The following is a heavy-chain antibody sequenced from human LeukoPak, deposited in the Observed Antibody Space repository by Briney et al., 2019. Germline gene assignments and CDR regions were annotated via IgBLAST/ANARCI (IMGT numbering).Heavy chain of an antibody. V-gene: IGHV1-2*02. D-gene: IGHD5-18*01. J-gene: IGHJ4*02. CDR2: IHPHSGGT. CDR1: GYSFTAYS. CDR3: ARLGTGYSLSY. Sequence: ASVKVSCKASGYSFTAYSIVWVRQAPGQGLERMGWIHPHSGGTAYGKTFQGRVTMTRDTYISTAYMELNSLGSDDAAVYYCARLGTGYSLSYWGQGTLVTVSS.